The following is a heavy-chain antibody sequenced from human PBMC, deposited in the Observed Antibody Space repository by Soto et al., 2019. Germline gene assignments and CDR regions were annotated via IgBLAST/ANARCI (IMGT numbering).Heavy chain of an antibody. V-gene: IGHV3-15*01. D-gene: IGHD1-1*01. CDR1: GFTFSNAW. Sequence: GGSLRLSCAASGFTFSNAWMTWVRQAPGKGLEWVGRIKSKADGGTTYYAAPANGRFTISRDDSKNVVCLQMNSLKTEDTAVYYCTTTGTIDYWGQGTLVTVS. CDR2: IKSKADGGTT. J-gene: IGHJ4*02. CDR3: TTTGTIDY.